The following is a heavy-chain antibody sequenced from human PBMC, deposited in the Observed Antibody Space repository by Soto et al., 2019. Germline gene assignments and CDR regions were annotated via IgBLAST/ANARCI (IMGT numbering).Heavy chain of an antibody. CDR1: GYTFSGYF. J-gene: IGHJ4*02. CDR3: ARGYYSSSWRVFDY. D-gene: IGHD6-13*01. V-gene: IGHV1-2*02. Sequence: QVQLVQSGADVKKPGASVKVSCKTSGYTFSGYFMHCLRQAPGQGLEWMGWMNPKSGGTDYAQNFQGRVSMTWDTSISTAYMELSRLRSDDTAIYYCARGYYSSSWRVFDYWGQGTLVTVSS. CDR2: MNPKSGGT.